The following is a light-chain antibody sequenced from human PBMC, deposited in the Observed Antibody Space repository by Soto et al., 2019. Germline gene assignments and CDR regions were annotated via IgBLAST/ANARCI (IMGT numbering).Light chain of an antibody. J-gene: IGKJ5*01. Sequence: IVMSQSPATLSVSPGERATLSCRASQSVSSNLAWYQQKPGQAPRLLIYGASSRATGIPDRFSGSGSGTDFTLTISRLEPEDFAVYYCQQYGSSSITFGQGTRLEI. V-gene: IGKV3-20*01. CDR2: GAS. CDR1: QSVSSN. CDR3: QQYGSSSIT.